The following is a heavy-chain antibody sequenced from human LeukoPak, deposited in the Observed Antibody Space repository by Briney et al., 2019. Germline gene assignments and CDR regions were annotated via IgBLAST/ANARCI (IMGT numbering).Heavy chain of an antibody. J-gene: IGHJ4*02. D-gene: IGHD6-13*01. Sequence: GGSLRLSCAASGFTFNSYGMHWVRQAPGKGLEWVAFIQYAGSDKYYADSVKGRFTISRDNSKNSLYLQMNSLRAEDTAVYYCAREGYSPYWGQGTLVTVSS. CDR3: AREGYSPY. V-gene: IGHV3-30*02. CDR2: IQYAGSDK. CDR1: GFTFNSYG.